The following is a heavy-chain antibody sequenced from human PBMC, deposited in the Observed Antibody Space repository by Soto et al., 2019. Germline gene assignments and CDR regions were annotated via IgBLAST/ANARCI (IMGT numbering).Heavy chain of an antibody. CDR1: GGSISSGGYY. Sequence: SEILSLTCTVSGGSISSGGYYWSWIRQHPGKGLEWIGYIYYSGSTYYNPSLKSRVTISVDTSKNQFSLKLSSVTAADTAVYYCAREGLTTITRGAFDIWGQGTMVTVSS. CDR2: IYYSGST. D-gene: IGHD4-17*01. CDR3: AREGLTTITRGAFDI. J-gene: IGHJ3*02. V-gene: IGHV4-31*03.